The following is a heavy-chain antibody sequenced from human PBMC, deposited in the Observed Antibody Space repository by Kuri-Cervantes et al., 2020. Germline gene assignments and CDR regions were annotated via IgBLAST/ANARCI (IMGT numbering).Heavy chain of an antibody. CDR2: IYTSGST. CDR1: GGSISSGSYY. D-gene: IGHD6-19*01. V-gene: IGHV4-61*02. J-gene: IGHJ4*02. CDR3: ARTGNLAVAGNY. Sequence: LRLSCTVSGGSISSGSYYWSWIRQPAGKGLEWIGRIYTSGSTNYNPSLKSRVTISVDTSKNQFSLKVSSVTAADTAVYYCARTGNLAVAGNYWGQGTLVTDSS.